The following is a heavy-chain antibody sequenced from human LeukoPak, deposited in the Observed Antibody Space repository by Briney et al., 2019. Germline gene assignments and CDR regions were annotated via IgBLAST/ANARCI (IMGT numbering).Heavy chain of an antibody. J-gene: IGHJ4*02. V-gene: IGHV3-23*01. D-gene: IGHD3-16*01. CDR2: ISGSGGST. CDR3: AKGYYDYVWGSYYFDY. CDR1: GFTFSSYA. Sequence: PGGSLRLSCAASGFTFSSYAMSWVRQAPGKGQEWVSAISGSGGSTYYADSVKGRFTISRDNSKNTLYLQMNSLRAEDTAVDYWAKGYYDYVWGSYYFDYWGQGTLVTVS.